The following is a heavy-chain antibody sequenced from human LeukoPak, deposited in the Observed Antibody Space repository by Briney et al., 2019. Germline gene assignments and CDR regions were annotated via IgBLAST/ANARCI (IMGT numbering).Heavy chain of an antibody. V-gene: IGHV3-53*01. CDR2: TYSSGTT. D-gene: IGHD6-13*01. Sequence: GGSLRLSCAASGFTVSNNYMTWVRQAPGKGLEWVSVTYSSGTTYYVDSVKGRFTISRDNSENTLHLQMNNLRVEDTARYFCARCMVLSQGWCNWFDPWGQGTLVTVSS. CDR3: ARCMVLSQGWCNWFDP. J-gene: IGHJ5*02. CDR1: GFTVSNNY.